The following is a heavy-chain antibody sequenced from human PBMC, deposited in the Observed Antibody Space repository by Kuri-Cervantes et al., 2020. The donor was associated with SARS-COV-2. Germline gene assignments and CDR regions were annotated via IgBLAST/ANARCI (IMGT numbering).Heavy chain of an antibody. CDR3: ARGNYYDSSGYFYYYGMDV. D-gene: IGHD3-22*01. CDR2: IYSGGST. CDR1: GFTVSSNY. Sequence: GESLKISCAASGFTVSSNYMSWVRQAPGKGLEWVSVIYSGGSTYYADSVKGRFTISRDNSKNTLYLQMNNLKTEDTAVYYCARGNYYDSSGYFYYYGMDVWGQGTTVTVSS. V-gene: IGHV3-53*01. J-gene: IGHJ6*02.